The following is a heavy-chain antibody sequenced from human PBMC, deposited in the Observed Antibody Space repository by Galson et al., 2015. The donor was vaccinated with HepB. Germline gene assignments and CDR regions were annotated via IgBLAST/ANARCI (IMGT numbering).Heavy chain of an antibody. J-gene: IGHJ4*02. V-gene: IGHV3-23*01. CDR3: SKAPVGYYYDSRGFYTYLFDY. Sequence: SLRLSCAASGFTFRSYAMSWVRQTPRTGLEWVSGISAGGGSTYYADSVKGRFTISREDSKNTFYLQMNGLRVEDTAIYYCSKAPVGYYYDSRGFYTYLFDYWGQGTLVTVSS. CDR1: GFTFRSYA. CDR2: ISAGGGST. D-gene: IGHD3-22*01.